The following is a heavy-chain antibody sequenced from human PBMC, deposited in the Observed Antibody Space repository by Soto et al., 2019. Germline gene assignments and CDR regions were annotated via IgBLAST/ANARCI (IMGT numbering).Heavy chain of an antibody. CDR2: ISGSGGST. Sequence: EVQLLESGGGLVQPGGSLRLSCAASGFTFSSYAMSWVRQAPGKGLEWVSAISGSGGSTYYADSVKGRFTISRDNSKNTLYLQMNSLRAEDTAVYYCVKNGYVDTAMVWFYYYYGMDVWGQGTTVTVSS. CDR3: VKNGYVDTAMVWFYYYYGMDV. J-gene: IGHJ6*02. CDR1: GFTFSSYA. V-gene: IGHV3-23*01. D-gene: IGHD5-18*01.